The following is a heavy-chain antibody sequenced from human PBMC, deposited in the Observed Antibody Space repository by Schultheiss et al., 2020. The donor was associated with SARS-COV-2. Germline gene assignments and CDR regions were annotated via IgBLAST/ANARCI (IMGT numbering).Heavy chain of an antibody. CDR2: TYYRSKPYN. J-gene: IGHJ3*02. CDR3: ARMSGNAFDI. CDR1: GDSVSSNSAA. Sequence: SETLSLTCAISGDSVSSNSAAWNWIRQSPPRGLEWLGRTYYRSKPYNDYAASLRGRIIIDPDTFKNEFSLHLKSVTPEDTAVYFCARMSGNAFDIWGQGTLVTVSS. V-gene: IGHV6-1*01. D-gene: IGHD1-26*01.